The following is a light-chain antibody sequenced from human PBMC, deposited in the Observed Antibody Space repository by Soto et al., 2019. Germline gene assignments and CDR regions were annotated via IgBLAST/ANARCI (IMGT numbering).Light chain of an antibody. V-gene: IGKV1-5*01. CDR2: DAS. CDR1: QSISTY. Sequence: DIQMTQSPSTLSASVGDRVTITCRASQSISTYWAWYQQKPGEAPKLLIYDASSLQSGVPSRFSGSGYGTEFSLSIISLQPDHFATSYCQHYHRLSSVGPGTKVDVK. CDR3: QHYHRLSS. J-gene: IGKJ3*01.